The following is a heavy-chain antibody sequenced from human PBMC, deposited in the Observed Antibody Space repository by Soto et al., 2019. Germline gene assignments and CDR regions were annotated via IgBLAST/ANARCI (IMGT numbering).Heavy chain of an antibody. V-gene: IGHV4-59*08. D-gene: IGHD6-19*01. J-gene: IGHJ4*02. CDR2: ISYSGST. CDR1: GGSISSYY. Sequence: SETLSLTCTVSGGSISSYYWSWIRQPPGKGLEWIGYISYSGSTNYNPSLKGRVTISVDTSRNHFSLNLTSLTAADTAMYFCARRHLSHYSFDFWGQGTPVTVSS. CDR3: ARRHLSHYSFDF.